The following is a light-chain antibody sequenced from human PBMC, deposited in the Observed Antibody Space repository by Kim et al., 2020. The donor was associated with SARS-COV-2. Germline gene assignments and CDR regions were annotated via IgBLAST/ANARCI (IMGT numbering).Light chain of an antibody. CDR1: VGDIGRFTY. J-gene: IGLJ3*02. CDR2: DVT. CDR3: SSYTVTGTRV. Sequence: IFSSLHTVGDIGRFTYDPPYRQPPGTAPQLGINDVTHRPSGFSNRFSGSQSVNTASLTIARLQSEHEAYYYCSSYTVTGTRVFGGGTQLTVL. V-gene: IGLV2-14*03.